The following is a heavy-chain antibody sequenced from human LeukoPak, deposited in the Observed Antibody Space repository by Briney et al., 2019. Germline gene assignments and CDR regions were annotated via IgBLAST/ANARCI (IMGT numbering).Heavy chain of an antibody. V-gene: IGHV3-23*01. J-gene: IGHJ4*02. Sequence: PGGSLRLSCAASGFTFSNYGMTWVRQAPGKGLEWISGISGSGDTTYDAASVKGRFTVSRDNSKNILYLQINSLRADDTAVYFWAKTQGYFDYWGQGTLVTVSS. CDR1: GFTFSNYG. CDR2: ISGSGDTT. CDR3: AKTQGYFDY.